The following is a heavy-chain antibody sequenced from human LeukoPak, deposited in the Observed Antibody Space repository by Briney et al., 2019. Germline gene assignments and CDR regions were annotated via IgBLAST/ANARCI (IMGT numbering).Heavy chain of an antibody. V-gene: IGHV3-30*01. Sequence: PGRSLRLSCAASGFSFSYYAMHWVRQAPGKGLEWVVVISNNGTNKYYADSVKGRFTFSRDNSKNTLYLQMNSLRAEDTAVYYCARSTGDCSGGTCYSDFDCWGQGTLVTVSS. CDR2: ISNNGTNK. CDR3: ARSTGDCSGGTCYSDFDC. D-gene: IGHD2-15*01. CDR1: GFSFSYYA. J-gene: IGHJ4*02.